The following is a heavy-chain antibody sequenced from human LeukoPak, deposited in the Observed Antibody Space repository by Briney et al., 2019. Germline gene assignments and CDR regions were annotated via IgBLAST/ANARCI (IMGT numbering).Heavy chain of an antibody. Sequence: PSETLSLTCTVSGGSISSSSYYWGWIRQPPGKGLEWIGSIYYSGSTYYNPSLKSRVTISVDTTKNQYSLKLSSVTAADTAVYYCAGADERITIFGVVTRKFDYWGQGTLVTVSS. V-gene: IGHV4-39*01. CDR1: GGSISSSSYY. CDR3: AGADERITIFGVVTRKFDY. CDR2: IYYSGST. D-gene: IGHD3-3*01. J-gene: IGHJ4*02.